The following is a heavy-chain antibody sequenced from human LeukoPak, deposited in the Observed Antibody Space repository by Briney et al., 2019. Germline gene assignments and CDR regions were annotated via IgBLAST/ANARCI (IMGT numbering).Heavy chain of an antibody. CDR3: ARILRYGSGNLNCDY. D-gene: IGHD3-10*01. CDR1: GFSLRTSRMC. V-gene: IGHV2-70*11. J-gene: IGHJ4*02. CDR2: IDWDDDR. Sequence: SGPTLVNPTQTLTLTCTFSGFSLRTSRMCVTWIRQPPGKALECLARIDWDDDRYYSTSLKTRLAISKDTSKQQVVLTMTNMDAVDTATYYCARILRYGSGNLNCDYWGQGTLVTVSS.